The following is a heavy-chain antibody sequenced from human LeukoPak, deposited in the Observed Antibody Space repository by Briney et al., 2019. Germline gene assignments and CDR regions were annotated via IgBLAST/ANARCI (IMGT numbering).Heavy chain of an antibody. V-gene: IGHV4-4*07. CDR1: GGSISSYY. CDR2: IYTSGST. CDR3: ARDRESGYCSGGSCYSYNWFDP. D-gene: IGHD2-15*01. J-gene: IGHJ5*02. Sequence: KPSETLSLTCTVSGGSISSYYWSWIRQPAGKGLEWIGRIYTSGSTNYNPSLKSRVTMSVDTSKNQFSLKLSSVTAADTGVYYCARDRESGYCSGGSCYSYNWFDPWGQGTLVTVSS.